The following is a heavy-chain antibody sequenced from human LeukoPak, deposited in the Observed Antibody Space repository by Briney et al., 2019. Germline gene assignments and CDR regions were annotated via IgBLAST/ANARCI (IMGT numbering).Heavy chain of an antibody. CDR1: GYTLTSYD. Sequence: ASVKVSCKASGYTLTSYDISWVRQAPGQGLEWMAWISGYNSNTIYTHNFQGRLTVTMDTSTSTGYMELRGLTADDTATYYCARAKQHLVFWGQGTLVIVSS. J-gene: IGHJ4*02. CDR2: ISGYNSNT. CDR3: ARAKQHLVF. D-gene: IGHD1/OR15-1a*01. V-gene: IGHV1-18*01.